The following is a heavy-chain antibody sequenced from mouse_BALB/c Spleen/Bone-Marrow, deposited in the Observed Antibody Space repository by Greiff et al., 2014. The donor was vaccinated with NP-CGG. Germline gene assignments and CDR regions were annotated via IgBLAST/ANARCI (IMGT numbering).Heavy chain of an antibody. D-gene: IGHD2-1*01. CDR3: ARFYYGNPTGYFDY. J-gene: IGHJ2*01. CDR2: ILPGSGST. Sequence: VQLQESGAELMKPGASMKISCKATGYTFSSYWIEWVEQRPGHGLEWIGEILPGSGSTNYNEQFKGKATFTADASSSTAYMELSSLTSEDSAVYYCARFYYGNPTGYFDYWGQGTTLTVSS. V-gene: IGHV1-9*01. CDR1: GYTFSSYW.